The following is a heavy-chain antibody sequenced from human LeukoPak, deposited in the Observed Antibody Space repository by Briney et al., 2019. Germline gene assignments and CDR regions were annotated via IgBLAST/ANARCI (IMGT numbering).Heavy chain of an antibody. J-gene: IGHJ4*02. CDR1: GGSISSYY. CDR2: IYYSGST. Sequence: SETLSLTCTVSGGSISSYYWSWIRQPPGKGLEWIGYIYYSGSTNYNPSLKSRVTISVDTSKNQFSMKLSSVTAADTAVYYCARDQYCIGGNCFPYFYYWGQGTLVTVSS. CDR3: ARDQYCIGGNCFPYFYY. V-gene: IGHV4-59*12. D-gene: IGHD2-15*01.